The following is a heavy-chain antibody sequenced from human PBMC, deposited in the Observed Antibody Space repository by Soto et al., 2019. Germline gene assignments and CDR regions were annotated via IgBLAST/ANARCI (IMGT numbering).Heavy chain of an antibody. J-gene: IGHJ6*02. V-gene: IGHV5-10-1*01. Sequence: GESLKISCKGSGYSFTSYWISWVRRMPGKGLEWMGRIDPSDSYTNYSPSFQGHVTISADKSISTAYLQWSSLKASDTAMYYCARTRSFTLGFYYDGMDVWGQGTTVTVSS. CDR2: IDPSDSYT. D-gene: IGHD6-6*01. CDR3: ARTRSFTLGFYYDGMDV. CDR1: GYSFTSYW.